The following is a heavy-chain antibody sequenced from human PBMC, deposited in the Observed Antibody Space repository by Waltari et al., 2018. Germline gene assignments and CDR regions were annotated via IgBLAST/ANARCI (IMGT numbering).Heavy chain of an antibody. CDR3: ARHWKRSGYRFDP. D-gene: IGHD5-12*01. Sequence: QLRLQESGPGLVKPSETFSLTCTVSGGPISSGGYYWGWIRQSPGKGLEWIGSIYYSGSTYYNPTLESRVTISGDTSKNEFSLKLSSVTAADTAVYYCARHWKRSGYRFDPWGQGTLVTVSS. CDR2: IYYSGST. J-gene: IGHJ5*02. V-gene: IGHV4-39*01. CDR1: GGPISSGGYY.